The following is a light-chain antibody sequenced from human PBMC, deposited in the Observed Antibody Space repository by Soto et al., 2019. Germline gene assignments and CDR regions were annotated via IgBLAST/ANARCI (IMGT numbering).Light chain of an antibody. Sequence: QSVLTQPASVSWSPGQSITISCTGTSSDAGGYNYVSWYQQHPGKAPKLMIYDVSNRPSGVSNRFSGSKSGNTASLTISGLQAEDEADYYCSSYTSSSTLYVFGTGTKVTVL. CDR1: SSDAGGYNY. V-gene: IGLV2-14*01. CDR2: DVS. CDR3: SSYTSSSTLYV. J-gene: IGLJ1*01.